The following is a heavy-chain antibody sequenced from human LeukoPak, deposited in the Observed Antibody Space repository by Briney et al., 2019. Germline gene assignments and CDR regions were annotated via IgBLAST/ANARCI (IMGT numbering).Heavy chain of an antibody. D-gene: IGHD6-19*01. CDR2: IYYSGST. J-gene: IGHJ4*02. CDR3: ARGYRSGWSWDY. Sequence: PSETLSLTRTVSGGSISSGGYYWSWTRQHPGKGLEWIGYIYYSGSTYYNPSLKSRVTISVDTSKNRFSLKLSSVTAADTAVYYCARGYRSGWSWDYWGQGTLVTVSS. V-gene: IGHV4-31*03. CDR1: GGSISSGGYY.